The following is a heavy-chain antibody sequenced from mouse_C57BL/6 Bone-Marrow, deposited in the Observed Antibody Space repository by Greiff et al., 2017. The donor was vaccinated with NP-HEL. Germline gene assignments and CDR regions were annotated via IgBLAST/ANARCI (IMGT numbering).Heavy chain of an antibody. CDR2: INPDSSTI. CDR1: GIDFSRYW. Sequence: EVKLVESGGGLVQPGGSLKLSCAASGIDFSRYWMSWVRRAPGKGLEWIGEINPDSSTINYAPSLKDKFIISRDNAKNTLYLQMSKVRSEDTALYYCARHYYGSSYRHWYFDVWGTGTTVTVSS. D-gene: IGHD1-1*01. CDR3: ARHYYGSSYRHWYFDV. J-gene: IGHJ1*03. V-gene: IGHV4-1*01.